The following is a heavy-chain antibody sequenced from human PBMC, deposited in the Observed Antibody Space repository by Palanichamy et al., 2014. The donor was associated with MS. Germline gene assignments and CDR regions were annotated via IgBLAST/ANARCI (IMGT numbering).Heavy chain of an antibody. CDR2: ISPDGSSA. V-gene: IGHV3-74*01. Sequence: EVQLLESGGGSVQPGGSLRLSCAVSGFNLSDYWIHWVRQPPGKGLTWVSRISPDGSSASYADSVEGRFTISRDNAKDTAYLQMNSLRVEDTAVYYCGRYTTSRPGWGQGTLATVSS. D-gene: IGHD2-2*01. J-gene: IGHJ4*02. CDR3: GRYTTSRPG. CDR1: GFNLSDYW.